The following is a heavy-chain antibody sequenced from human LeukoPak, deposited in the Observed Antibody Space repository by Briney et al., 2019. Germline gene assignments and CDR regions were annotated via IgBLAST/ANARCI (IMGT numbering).Heavy chain of an antibody. CDR3: ARRSRGSRFY. D-gene: IGHD5-12*01. J-gene: IGHJ4*02. V-gene: IGHV4-59*06. CDR2: IYYSGST. Sequence: SETPSLTCTVSGGSISTYYGNWIRQHPGKGLEWIGYIYYSGSTYYNPSLKSRVTISVDTSKNQFSLKLSSVTAADTAVYYCARRSRGSRFYWGQGTLVTVSS. CDR1: GGSISTYY.